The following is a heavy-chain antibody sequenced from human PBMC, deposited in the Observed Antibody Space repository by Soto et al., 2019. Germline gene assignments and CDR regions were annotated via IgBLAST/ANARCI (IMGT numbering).Heavy chain of an antibody. CDR3: ATTEGYDSSGYDY. CDR2: IYYSGST. CDR1: GCSIISGGYY. D-gene: IGHD3-22*01. Sequence: SETLSLTCTVSGCSIISGGYYLSCIRQHPGKGLEWIGYIYYSGSTYYNPSLKSRVTISVDTSKNQFSLKLSSVTAADTAVYYCATTEGYDSSGYDYWGQGTLVTVSS. V-gene: IGHV4-31*03. J-gene: IGHJ4*02.